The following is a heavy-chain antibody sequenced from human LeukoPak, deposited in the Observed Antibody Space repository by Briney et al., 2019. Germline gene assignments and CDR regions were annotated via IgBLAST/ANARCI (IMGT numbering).Heavy chain of an antibody. J-gene: IGHJ3*02. D-gene: IGHD3-22*01. CDR2: ISYDGSNK. CDR3: AKGYYYDSSAYYYPDAFDI. V-gene: IGHV3-30*18. Sequence: PGGSLRLSCAASGFTFSSSGMHWVRQAPGKGLEWVAVISYDGSNKYYADSVKGRFTISRDNSKNTLYLQMNSLRAEDTAVYYCAKGYYYDSSAYYYPDAFDIWGQGTMVTDSS. CDR1: GFTFSSSG.